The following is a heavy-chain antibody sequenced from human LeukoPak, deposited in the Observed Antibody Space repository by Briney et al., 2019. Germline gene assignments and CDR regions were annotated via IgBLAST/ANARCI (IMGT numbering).Heavy chain of an antibody. J-gene: IGHJ3*01. D-gene: IGHD3-22*01. CDR1: GYTFISYD. Sequence: APVKVSCKASGYTFISYDINWVRQATGQGLEWMGWMNPNCGNTGYAQKFQGRVAMIRDTSIGTAYMELSSLRFEDTAVYYCARVSYLHDSSVNPYFDSFDFWGQGTMVTVSS. CDR3: ARVSYLHDSSVNPYFDSFDF. V-gene: IGHV1-8*01. CDR2: MNPNCGNT.